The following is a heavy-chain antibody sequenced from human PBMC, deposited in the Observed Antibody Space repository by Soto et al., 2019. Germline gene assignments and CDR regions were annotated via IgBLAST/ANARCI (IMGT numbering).Heavy chain of an antibody. CDR2: ISSSSSTI. Sequence: PGGSLRLSCAASGFTFSSYSMNWVRQAPGKGLEWVSYISSSSSTIYYADSVKGRFTISRDNAKNSLYLQMNSLRAEDTAVYYCARDNGRSPIAYWGQGTLVTVSS. D-gene: IGHD2-15*01. CDR3: ARDNGRSPIAY. CDR1: GFTFSSYS. J-gene: IGHJ4*02. V-gene: IGHV3-48*01.